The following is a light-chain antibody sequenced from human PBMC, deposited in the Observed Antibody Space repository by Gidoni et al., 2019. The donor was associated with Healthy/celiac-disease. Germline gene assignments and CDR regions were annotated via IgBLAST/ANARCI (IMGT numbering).Light chain of an antibody. Sequence: NFMLTQPHSVSESPGKTVTISCTRSSGSIASHYVQWYQQRPGSAPPTVIYEDNQRPSGVPDRFSGSIDSSSNSASLTISGLKTEDEADYYCQSYDSSPSYVFGTGTKVTVL. CDR3: QSYDSSPSYV. CDR2: EDN. CDR1: SGSIASHY. V-gene: IGLV6-57*04. J-gene: IGLJ1*01.